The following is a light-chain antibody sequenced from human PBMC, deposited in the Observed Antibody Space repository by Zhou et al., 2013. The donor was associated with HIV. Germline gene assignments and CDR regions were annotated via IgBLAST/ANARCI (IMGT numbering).Light chain of an antibody. Sequence: AIQLTQSPSSLSASVGDRVTITCRASQGISSYLAWYQQKPGRAPKLLIYDASILENGVSSRFRGRGFGTEFTLTITSLQPDDVGTYFCQQYSSDSDYTFGQGTTLEI. CDR1: QGISSY. CDR2: DAS. CDR3: QQYSSDSDYT. J-gene: IGKJ2*01. V-gene: IGKV1-13*02.